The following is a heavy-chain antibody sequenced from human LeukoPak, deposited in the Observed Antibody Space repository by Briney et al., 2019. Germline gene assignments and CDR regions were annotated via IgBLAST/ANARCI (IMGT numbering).Heavy chain of an antibody. CDR3: TTSITMIVVARGAFDI. Sequence: GGSLRLSCAASGSTFSNAWMSWVRQAPGKGLEWVGRIKSKTDGGTTDYAAPVKGRFTISRDDSKNTLYLQMNSLKTEDTAVYYCTTSITMIVVARGAFDIWGQGTMVTVSS. D-gene: IGHD3-22*01. CDR2: IKSKTDGGTT. J-gene: IGHJ3*02. V-gene: IGHV3-15*01. CDR1: GSTFSNAW.